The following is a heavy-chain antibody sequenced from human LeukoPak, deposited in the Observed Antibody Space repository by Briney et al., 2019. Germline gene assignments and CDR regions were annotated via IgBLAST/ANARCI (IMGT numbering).Heavy chain of an antibody. CDR3: ARGSGFGELGPDEFDY. D-gene: IGHD3-10*01. V-gene: IGHV4-59*01. J-gene: IGHJ4*02. Sequence: SETLSLTCTVSGGSISSYYWSWIRQPPGKGPEWIGYIYYSGSTNYNPSLKSRVTISVDTSKNQFSLELSSVTAADTAVYYCARGSGFGELGPDEFDYWGQGTLVTVSS. CDR1: GGSISSYY. CDR2: IYYSGST.